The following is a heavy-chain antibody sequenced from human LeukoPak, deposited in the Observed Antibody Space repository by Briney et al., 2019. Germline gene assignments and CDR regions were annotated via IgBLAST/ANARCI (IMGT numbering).Heavy chain of an antibody. Sequence: AGGSLRLSCAASGFTFSGSAMHWVRQASGKGLEWVGRIRSKANSYATAYAASVKGRFTISRDDSKNTAYLQMNSLKTEDTAAYYCTTALYGSGRSDYWGQGTLVTVSS. D-gene: IGHD3-10*01. CDR1: GFTFSGSA. J-gene: IGHJ4*02. V-gene: IGHV3-73*01. CDR3: TTALYGSGRSDY. CDR2: IRSKANSYAT.